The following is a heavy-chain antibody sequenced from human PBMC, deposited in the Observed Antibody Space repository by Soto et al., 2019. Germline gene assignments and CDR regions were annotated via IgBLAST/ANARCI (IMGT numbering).Heavy chain of an antibody. J-gene: IGHJ6*02. CDR2: IYYSGST. CDR3: ARDSTIFYGMDV. Sequence: QVQLQESGPGLVKPSETLSLTCIVSGGSISSYYWSWIRQPPGKGLEWIGYIYYSGSTNYNPSLKSRVTISVDTSKNQFSLKLSSVTAADTAVYYCARDSTIFYGMDVWGQGTTVTVSS. CDR1: GGSISSYY. V-gene: IGHV4-59*01. D-gene: IGHD3-9*01.